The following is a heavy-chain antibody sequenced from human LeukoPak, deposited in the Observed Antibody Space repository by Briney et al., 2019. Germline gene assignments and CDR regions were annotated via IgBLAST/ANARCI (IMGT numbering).Heavy chain of an antibody. V-gene: IGHV5-51*01. J-gene: IGHJ4*02. Sequence: GESLKISCKGSGYSFTNYWIGWVRQMPGKGLEWMGIIYPGDSDTRYSPSFQGQVIISADKSISTAYLQWSSLKASDTAMYYCARQRRGSSSYFDYWGQGTLVTVSS. D-gene: IGHD6-13*01. CDR2: IYPGDSDT. CDR1: GYSFTNYW. CDR3: ARQRRGSSSYFDY.